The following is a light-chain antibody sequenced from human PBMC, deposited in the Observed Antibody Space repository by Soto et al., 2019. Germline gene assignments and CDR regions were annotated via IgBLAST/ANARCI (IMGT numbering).Light chain of an antibody. CDR1: QTISSSY. CDR2: AGS. V-gene: IGKV3-20*01. Sequence: EIVLTQSPGTLSLSPGERATLSCRASQTISSSYLTWYQHKPGQARRLLIYAGSSRATDIPDRFSGSGSETDFTLTISRLEPEDFAVNDYKHYGKSFLYTFEEGTKLESK. CDR3: KHYGKSFLYT. J-gene: IGKJ2*01.